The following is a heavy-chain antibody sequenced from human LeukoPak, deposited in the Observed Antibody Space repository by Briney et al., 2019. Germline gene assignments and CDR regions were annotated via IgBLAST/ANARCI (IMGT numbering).Heavy chain of an antibody. CDR1: GFTFSSFT. Sequence: GGSLRLSCAASGFTFSSFTMTWVRQAPGKGLEWVSAIGGRGGSTYYADRLERRFTIARDNSKDMVYLQMNILKVDATAIYYCGEEGGAWGQGTLVTVSS. CDR2: IGGRGGST. D-gene: IGHD3-16*01. V-gene: IGHV3-23*01. J-gene: IGHJ5*02. CDR3: GEEGGA.